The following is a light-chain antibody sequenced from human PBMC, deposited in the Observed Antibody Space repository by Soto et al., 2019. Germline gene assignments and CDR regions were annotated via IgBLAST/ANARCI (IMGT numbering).Light chain of an antibody. CDR2: QTS. V-gene: IGKV3-11*01. J-gene: IGKJ1*01. Sequence: EIVLTQSPATLSSFPGDRVTLSCRASQYINTRLAWYQHRPGQAPRLLIYQTSIRAAGIPARFSASGSGTDFTPTISDVQPEDFALYYCHQRQSWPRTFGQGTKVNI. CDR3: HQRQSWPRT. CDR1: QYINTR.